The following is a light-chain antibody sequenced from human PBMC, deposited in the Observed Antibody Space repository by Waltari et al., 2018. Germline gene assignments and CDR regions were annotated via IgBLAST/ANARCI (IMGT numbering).Light chain of an antibody. V-gene: IGKV3-15*01. Sequence: EIVMTQSPATLSVSPGESATPSCRASQSVSSDLAWYQQKPGQTPRLLIYGASTRATGIPARFSGSGSATEFTLTISSLQSEDFAIYYCQQYNEWPPYTFGQGTKLEIK. CDR1: QSVSSD. J-gene: IGKJ2*01. CDR3: QQYNEWPPYT. CDR2: GAS.